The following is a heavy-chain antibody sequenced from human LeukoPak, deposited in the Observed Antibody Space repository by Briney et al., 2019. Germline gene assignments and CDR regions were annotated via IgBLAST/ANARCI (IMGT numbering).Heavy chain of an antibody. J-gene: IGHJ6*03. V-gene: IGHV3-20*04. CDR1: GFTFDDYG. CDR2: INWNGGST. CDR3: ARWTGYTDYYYYYMDV. D-gene: IGHD3/OR15-3a*01. Sequence: GGSLRLSCAASGFTFDDYGMSWVRQAPGKGLEWVAGINWNGGSTGYADSVKGRFTISRDNAKNSLYLQMNSLRAEDTALYYCARWTGYTDYYYYYMDVWGKGTTVTVSS.